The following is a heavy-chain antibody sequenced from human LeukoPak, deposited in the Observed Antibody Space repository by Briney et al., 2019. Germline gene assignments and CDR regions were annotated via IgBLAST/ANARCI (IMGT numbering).Heavy chain of an antibody. Sequence: GGSLRLSCAASGFTFRSHDIHWVRQAPGKGLEWVALVWHDGSNRYYADSVKGRFTISRDNSKSTVYLQMNSLRAEDTAVYYCARELFGSGSCPDYWGQGTLVTVSS. J-gene: IGHJ4*02. D-gene: IGHD3-10*01. CDR2: VWHDGSNR. CDR1: GFTFRSHD. CDR3: ARELFGSGSCPDY. V-gene: IGHV3-33*08.